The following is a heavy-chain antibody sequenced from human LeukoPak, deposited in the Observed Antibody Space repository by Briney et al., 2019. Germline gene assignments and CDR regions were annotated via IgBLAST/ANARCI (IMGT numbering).Heavy chain of an antibody. D-gene: IGHD3-10*01. J-gene: IGHJ4*02. CDR3: ARGTVLLWFGVDF. CDR2: ISYDGSQK. Sequence: GGSLRLSCAASGFTFSSCAMHWVRQAPGKGLEWLAVISYDGSQKFYEDSVKGRFTISRDNVKNTLYLQMSSLRAEDTAVYYCARGTVLLWFGVDFWGQGTLVTVSS. V-gene: IGHV3-30-3*01. CDR1: GFTFSSCA.